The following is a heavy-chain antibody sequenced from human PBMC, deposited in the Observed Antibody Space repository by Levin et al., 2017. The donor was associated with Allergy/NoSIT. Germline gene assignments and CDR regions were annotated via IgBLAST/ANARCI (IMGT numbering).Heavy chain of an antibody. Sequence: GESLKISCKASGYSFPSYWIGWVRQMPGKGLEWMGIIYPGDSDTRYSPSFQGQVTISADTSMSTAYLQWTSLKASDTAMYFCARHGGYCNGNRCYSRPNMESWGPGTLVTVSS. D-gene: IGHD2-15*01. CDR1: GYSFPSYW. CDR3: ARHGGYCNGNRCYSRPNMES. V-gene: IGHV5-51*01. CDR2: IYPGDSDT. J-gene: IGHJ5*02.